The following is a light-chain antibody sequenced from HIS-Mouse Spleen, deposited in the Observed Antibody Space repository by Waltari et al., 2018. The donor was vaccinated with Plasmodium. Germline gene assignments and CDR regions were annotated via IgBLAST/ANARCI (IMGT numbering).Light chain of an antibody. Sequence: SYELTQPPSVSVSPGPTARITCSGDALPKKYADWYQQKSGKAPVLVIYEDSKRPSGIPERFSGSSSGTMATLTISGAQVEDEADYYCYSTDSSGNHRVFGGGTKLTVL. V-gene: IGLV3-10*01. CDR3: YSTDSSGNHRV. CDR1: ALPKKY. CDR2: EDS. J-gene: IGLJ3*02.